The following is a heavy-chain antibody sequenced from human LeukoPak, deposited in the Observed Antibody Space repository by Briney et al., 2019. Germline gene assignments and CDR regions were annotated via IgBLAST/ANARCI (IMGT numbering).Heavy chain of an antibody. CDR1: GYTFTSYA. CDR2: INTNTGNP. J-gene: IGHJ5*02. Sequence: ASVKVSCKASGYTFTSYAINWVRQAPGQGLEWMGWINTNTGNPTYAQGFTGRFVSSLDTSVSTAYLQISSLKAEDTAVYYCARGRRDGDYSRDWFDPWGQGTLVTVSS. CDR3: ARGRRDGDYSRDWFDP. D-gene: IGHD4-17*01. V-gene: IGHV7-4-1*02.